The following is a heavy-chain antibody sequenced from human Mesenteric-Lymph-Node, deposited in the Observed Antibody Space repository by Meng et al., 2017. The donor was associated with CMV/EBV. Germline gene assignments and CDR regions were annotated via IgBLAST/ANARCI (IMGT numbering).Heavy chain of an antibody. D-gene: IGHD3-9*01. V-gene: IGHV3-48*03. J-gene: IGHJ4*02. CDR3: ANSLDYDILTGYYMGGFDY. Sequence: GESLKISCAASGFTFSSYEMNWVRQAPGKGLEWVSYISSSGSTIYYADSVKGRFTISRDNSKNTLYLQMNSLRAEDTAVYYCANSLDYDILTGYYMGGFDYWGQGTLVTVSS. CDR2: ISSSGSTI. CDR1: GFTFSSYE.